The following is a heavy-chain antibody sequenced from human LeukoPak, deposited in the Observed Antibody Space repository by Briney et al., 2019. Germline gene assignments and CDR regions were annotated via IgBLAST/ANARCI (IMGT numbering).Heavy chain of an antibody. Sequence: GASVKVSCKASGYTFTSYGISWVRQAPGQGLEWMGWISAYNGNTNYAQKLQGRVTMTTDTSTSTAYMELRSLRSDDTAVYYCARLESYGDNSIKGYYFDYWGQGTLVTVSS. J-gene: IGHJ4*02. V-gene: IGHV1-18*01. CDR3: ARLESYGDNSIKGYYFDY. D-gene: IGHD4-17*01. CDR2: ISAYNGNT. CDR1: GYTFTSYG.